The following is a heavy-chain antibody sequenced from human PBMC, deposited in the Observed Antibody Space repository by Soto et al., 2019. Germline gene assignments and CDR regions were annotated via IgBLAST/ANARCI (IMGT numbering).Heavy chain of an antibody. CDR3: ASEVSGWYRP. Sequence: QVQLVQSGAEVKKPGASVKVSCKASGYTFTSYDINWVRQAPGQGLEWMGWMNPNSGNTGYSQKIQGRVTMTSNTCISTAYMELSSLRSEDATVYYCASEVSGWYRPWGQGTLVTVSS. J-gene: IGHJ5*02. D-gene: IGHD6-19*01. CDR1: GYTFTSYD. CDR2: MNPNSGNT. V-gene: IGHV1-8*01.